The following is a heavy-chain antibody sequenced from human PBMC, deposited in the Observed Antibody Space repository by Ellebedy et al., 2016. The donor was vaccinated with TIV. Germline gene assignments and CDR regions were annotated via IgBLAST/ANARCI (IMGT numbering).Heavy chain of an antibody. CDR1: GGTFSNYA. V-gene: IGHV1-69*13. D-gene: IGHD3-10*01. CDR3: ALLGRFGESMPPYYYYGMDV. CDR2: IIPTVGSA. J-gene: IGHJ6*02. Sequence: ASVKVSCKASGGTFSNYAISWVRQAPGQGLEWMGGIIPTVGSADYAQRFQGRVTIKADESTSPVHMEVSSLRSEDTAVYYCALLGRFGESMPPYYYYGMDVWGRGTTVTVSS.